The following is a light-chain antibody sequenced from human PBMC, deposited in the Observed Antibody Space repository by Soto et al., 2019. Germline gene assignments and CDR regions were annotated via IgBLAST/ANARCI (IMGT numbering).Light chain of an antibody. CDR1: QSVSSH. CDR3: QQYGNSPPLT. V-gene: IGKV3-20*01. Sequence: EIVLTQSPGTLSLSPGERATLSCRASQSVSSHLAWYQQRPGQAPRLLIYGASSRATGIPDRFSGRGSGTDFTLTISRLEPEDFALYYCQQYGNSPPLTFGGGTKVEIK. CDR2: GAS. J-gene: IGKJ4*01.